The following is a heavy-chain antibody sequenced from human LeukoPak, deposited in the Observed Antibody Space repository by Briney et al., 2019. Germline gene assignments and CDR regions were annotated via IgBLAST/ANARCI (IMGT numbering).Heavy chain of an antibody. CDR3: ASELAAAAGAIDY. V-gene: IGHV3-23*01. D-gene: IGHD6-13*01. CDR2: ISGSGST. Sequence: GGSLRLSCAASGFSFSTYAMSWVRQAPGKGLEWVSSISGSGSTYYADSVKGRFTISRDNSKTTLYLQMNSLRAEDTAVYYCASELAAAAGAIDYWGQGTLVTVSS. CDR1: GFSFSTYA. J-gene: IGHJ4*02.